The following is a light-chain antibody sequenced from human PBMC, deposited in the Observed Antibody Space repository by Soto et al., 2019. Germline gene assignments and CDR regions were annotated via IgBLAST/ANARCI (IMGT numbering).Light chain of an antibody. CDR3: QQYNNWPPFT. V-gene: IGKV3-15*01. CDR2: DAS. Sequence: EIVMTQSPATLSVSPGERATLSCRASQSVGYRLAWYQQKPGQAPRLLIYDASTRATGFPARFSGSGSGTEFTLTISSLQSEYFAVYYCQQYNNWPPFTFGPGTKVDIK. CDR1: QSVGYR. J-gene: IGKJ3*01.